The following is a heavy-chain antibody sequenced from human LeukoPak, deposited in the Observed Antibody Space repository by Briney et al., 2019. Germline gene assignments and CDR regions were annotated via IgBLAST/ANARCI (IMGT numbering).Heavy chain of an antibody. CDR1: GGSISSGGYY. J-gene: IGHJ5*02. CDR3: ASQYCSGGSCSRNNWFDP. V-gene: IGHV4-31*03. D-gene: IGHD2-15*01. CDR2: IYYSGST. Sequence: PSQTLSLTCTVSGGSISSGGYYWSWIRQHPGKGLEWIGYIYYSGSTYYNPSLKSRVTISVDTSKNQFSLKLSSVTAADTAVYYCASQYCSGGSCSRNNWFDPWGQGTLVTVSS.